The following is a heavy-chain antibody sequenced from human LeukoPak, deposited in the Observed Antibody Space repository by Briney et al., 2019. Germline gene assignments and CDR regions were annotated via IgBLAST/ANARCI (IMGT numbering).Heavy chain of an antibody. J-gene: IGHJ3*02. CDR1: GFTFSSYA. CDR2: ISYDGSNK. Sequence: GGSLRLSCAASGFTFSSYAMHWVRQAPGKGLEWVAVISYDGSNKYYADSVKGRFTISRDNSKNTLYLQMNSLRAEDTAVYYCAREGLGYADAFDIWGQGTMVTVSS. D-gene: IGHD1-1*01. CDR3: AREGLGYADAFDI. V-gene: IGHV3-30-3*01.